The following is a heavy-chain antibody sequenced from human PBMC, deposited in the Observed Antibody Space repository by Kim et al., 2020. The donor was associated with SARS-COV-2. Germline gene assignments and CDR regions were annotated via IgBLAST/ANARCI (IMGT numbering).Heavy chain of an antibody. CDR1: GFTFSNYA. CDR2: ISASSGTI. D-gene: IGHD2-8*01. V-gene: IGHV3-23*01. CDR3: GKGKSVIMFNSGMDV. Sequence: GGSLRLSCVVSGFTFSNYAMNWVRQAPGMGLEWVSVISASSGTIHYADSVKGRFSISRDNSKNTVYLQMNSLRAEDTAVYYCGKGKSVIMFNSGMDVWGQGTMVTVSS. J-gene: IGHJ6*02.